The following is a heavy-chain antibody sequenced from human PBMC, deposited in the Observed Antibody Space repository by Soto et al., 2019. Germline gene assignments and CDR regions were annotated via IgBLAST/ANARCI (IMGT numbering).Heavy chain of an antibody. V-gene: IGHV3-30-3*01. CDR1: GFTFSSYA. J-gene: IGHJ6*02. CDR2: LSYDGSNK. D-gene: IGHD4-17*01. CDR3: ARDPSDYGDYYYGMDV. Sequence: LRLSCAACGFTFSSYAMHWVRQAPGKGLEWVAVLSYDGSNKYYADSVKGRFTISRDNSKNTLYLQMNSLRAEDTAVYYCARDPSDYGDYYYGMDVWGQGTTVTVSS.